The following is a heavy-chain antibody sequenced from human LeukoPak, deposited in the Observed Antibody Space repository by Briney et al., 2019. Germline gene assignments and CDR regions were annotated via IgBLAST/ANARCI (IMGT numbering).Heavy chain of an antibody. V-gene: IGHV3-7*03. D-gene: IGHD3-22*01. Sequence: GGSLRLSCAASGFTFRNYWMSWVRQAPEKGLEWVANIKQDGSEKYYVDSVKGRFTISRDNSKNTLYLQMNSLRAEDTAVYYCAKSSYYDSSGYYREYYFDHWGQGTLVTVSS. J-gene: IGHJ4*02. CDR1: GFTFRNYW. CDR2: IKQDGSEK. CDR3: AKSSYYDSSGYYREYYFDH.